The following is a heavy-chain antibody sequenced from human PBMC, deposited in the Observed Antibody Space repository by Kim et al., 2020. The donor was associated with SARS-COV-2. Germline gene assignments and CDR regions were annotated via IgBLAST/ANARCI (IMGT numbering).Heavy chain of an antibody. Sequence: GESLKISCKGSGYRFNNYWIGWVRQMPGKGLEWMGIIYPGDSDTRYSPSFQGQVTISADKSISTAYLQWSSLKASDSAMYYCARRYDNSDYWDYWGQGTLVTVSS. J-gene: IGHJ4*02. CDR3: ARRYDNSDYWDY. D-gene: IGHD3-22*01. CDR2: IYPGDSDT. V-gene: IGHV5-51*01. CDR1: GYRFNNYW.